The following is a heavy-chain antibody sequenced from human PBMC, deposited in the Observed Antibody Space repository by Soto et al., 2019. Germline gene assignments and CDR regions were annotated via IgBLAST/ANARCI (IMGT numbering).Heavy chain of an antibody. CDR3: ATDRSRYCSSTSCEFDY. J-gene: IGHJ4*02. CDR2: ISSSSSYI. D-gene: IGHD2-2*01. CDR1: GFTFSSYS. Sequence: EVQLVESGGGLVKPGGSLRLSCAASGFTFSSYSMNWVRQAPGKGLEWVSSISSSSSYIYYADSVKGRFTISRDNAKNSLYLQMNSMRAEDTAVYYCATDRSRYCSSTSCEFDYWGQGTLVTVSS. V-gene: IGHV3-21*01.